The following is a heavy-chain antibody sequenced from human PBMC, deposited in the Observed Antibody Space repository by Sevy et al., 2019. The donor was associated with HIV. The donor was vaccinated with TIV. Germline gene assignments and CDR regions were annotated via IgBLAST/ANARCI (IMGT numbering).Heavy chain of an antibody. D-gene: IGHD3-16*01. CDR3: ARDGLNDGGMYV. J-gene: IGHJ6*02. V-gene: IGHV6-1*01. CDR2: TYHRSKWYN. CDR1: GDSVSSNSAA. Sequence: SRTLSLTCAISGDSVSSNSAAWNWIRQSPSRGLEWLGRTYHRSKWYNDYAVSVKSRITINPDTSKNQVSLQLNSVTPDDTAIYYCARDGLNDGGMYVCGQGTTVTVSS.